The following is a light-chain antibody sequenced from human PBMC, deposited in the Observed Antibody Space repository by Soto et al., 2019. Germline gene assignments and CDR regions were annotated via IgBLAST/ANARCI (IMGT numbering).Light chain of an antibody. CDR2: GAS. CDR1: QSVSSNY. V-gene: IGKV3-20*01. J-gene: IGKJ5*01. CDR3: QQYGSSSIT. Sequence: EIVLTQSPGTLSLSPGERATLSCRASQSVSSNYLAWYQQKPGQAPRLLIYGASSRATGIPDRFSGSGSGTDFTLTISRLEPEDFAVYYCQQYGSSSITFGQGTR.